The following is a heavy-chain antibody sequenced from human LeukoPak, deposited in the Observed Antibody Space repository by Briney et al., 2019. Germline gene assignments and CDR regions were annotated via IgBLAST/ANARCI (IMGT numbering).Heavy chain of an antibody. Sequence: GGSLRLSCAASGFTFSSYGIHWVRQPPGKGPEWVAFIRFDGSHKYYADSVKGRFIISRDNSKNTMFLQMNDLRAEDTGVYYCAKKDLPTGSYTPFDHWGRGTLVTVSS. CDR3: AKKDLPTGSYTPFDH. CDR2: IRFDGSHK. V-gene: IGHV3-30*02. CDR1: GFTFSSYG. J-gene: IGHJ4*02. D-gene: IGHD1-26*01.